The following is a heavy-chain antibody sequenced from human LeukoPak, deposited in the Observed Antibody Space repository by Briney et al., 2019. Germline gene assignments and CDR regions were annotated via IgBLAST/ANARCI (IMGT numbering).Heavy chain of an antibody. D-gene: IGHD3-22*01. V-gene: IGHV3-21*01. Sequence: GGSLRLSCAASGFAFGSYNMNWVRQAPGKGLEWVSSNSTSSSYIYYADSVKGRFTISRDNAKKSLYLQMNSLRAGDTAVYYCARDGGDYYDSSGYPFHHWGQGTLVTVSS. J-gene: IGHJ1*01. CDR2: NSTSSSYI. CDR3: ARDGGDYYDSSGYPFHH. CDR1: GFAFGSYN.